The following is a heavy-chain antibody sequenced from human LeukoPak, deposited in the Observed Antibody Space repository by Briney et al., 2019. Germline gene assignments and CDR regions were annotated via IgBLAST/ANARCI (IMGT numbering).Heavy chain of an antibody. Sequence: PSETLSLTCTVSGGSISSYYWSWIRQPAGKGLEWIGRIYTSGSTNYNPSLKSRVTISVDTSKNQFSLKLSSVTAADTAVYYCARGTGSMVRYYYGMDVWGQGTTVTVSS. CDR2: IYTSGST. CDR3: ARGTGSMVRYYYGMDV. D-gene: IGHD2-2*01. J-gene: IGHJ6*02. V-gene: IGHV4-4*07. CDR1: GGSISSYY.